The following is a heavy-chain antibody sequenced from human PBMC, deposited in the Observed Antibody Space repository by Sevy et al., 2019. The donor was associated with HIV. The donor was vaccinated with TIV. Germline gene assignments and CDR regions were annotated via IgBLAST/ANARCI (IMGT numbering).Heavy chain of an antibody. CDR1: RFTFSTYA. J-gene: IGHJ3*02. D-gene: IGHD1-26*01. CDR2: FSGSGGST. CDR3: AKHMVGTTTAFDM. V-gene: IGHV3-23*01. Sequence: GGSLRLSCAASRFTFSTYAMSWVRQAPGKGLEWVSTFSGSGGSTYYADSVKGRFTISRDNSKNTLYLQMNSLRAEDTAVYYCAKHMVGTTTAFDMWGQGTMVTVSS.